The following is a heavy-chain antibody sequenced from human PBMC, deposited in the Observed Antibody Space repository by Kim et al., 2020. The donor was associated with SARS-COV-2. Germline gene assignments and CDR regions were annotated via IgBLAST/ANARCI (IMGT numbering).Heavy chain of an antibody. CDR1: GFTFSSYA. CDR3: ARSSITMIVVVINY. Sequence: GGSLRLSCAASGFTFSSYAMHWVRQAPGKGLEWVAVISYDGSNKYYADSVKGRFTISRDNSKNTLYLQMNSLRAEDTAVYYCARSSITMIVVVINYWGQGTLVTVSS. J-gene: IGHJ4*02. D-gene: IGHD3-22*01. CDR2: ISYDGSNK. V-gene: IGHV3-30-3*01.